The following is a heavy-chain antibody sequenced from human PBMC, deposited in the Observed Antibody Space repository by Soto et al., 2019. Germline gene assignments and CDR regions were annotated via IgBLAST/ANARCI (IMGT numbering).Heavy chain of an antibody. D-gene: IGHD1-26*01. Sequence: QLQLQESGPGLVKPSETLSLTCTVSGGSISSSSYYWGWIRQPPGKGLEWIGSIYYSGSTYYNPSLKSRVTISVDTSKNQFSLKLSSVTAADTAVYYCARRGRWEQIGTFDYWGQGTLVTVSS. CDR1: GGSISSSSYY. CDR2: IYYSGST. CDR3: ARRGRWEQIGTFDY. V-gene: IGHV4-39*01. J-gene: IGHJ4*02.